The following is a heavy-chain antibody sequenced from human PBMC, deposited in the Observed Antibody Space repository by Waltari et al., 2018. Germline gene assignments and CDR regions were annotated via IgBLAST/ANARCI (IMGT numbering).Heavy chain of an antibody. Sequence: LVQSGAEVTKPGASVNVSCKASGYTFTGYAILWVRQAPGQGLEWMGRINPKNGDTHYAQNFQGRVALTTDTSTNTAFMELQRLRSDDTAVYYCLRDSSGSHFDYWGQGTLVTVSS. CDR1: GYTFTGYA. J-gene: IGHJ4*02. D-gene: IGHD3-22*01. V-gene: IGHV1-2*06. CDR2: INPKNGDT. CDR3: LRDSSGSHFDY.